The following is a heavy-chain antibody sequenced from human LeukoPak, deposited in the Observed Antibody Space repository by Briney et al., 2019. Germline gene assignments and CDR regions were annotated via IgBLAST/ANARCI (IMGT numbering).Heavy chain of an antibody. CDR2: VSFDGSNK. D-gene: IGHD3-16*01. CDR3: ARGGRYAYFLDY. J-gene: IGHJ4*02. Sequence: GGSLRLSCAASGYTFTRHGMHWVRLAPGKGLEWVAFVSFDGSNKYYAGSVKGRFTISRDNAKNTVYVHMNSLRDEDTAVYYCARGGRYAYFLDYWGQGTLVTVSS. V-gene: IGHV3-30*03. CDR1: GYTFTRHG.